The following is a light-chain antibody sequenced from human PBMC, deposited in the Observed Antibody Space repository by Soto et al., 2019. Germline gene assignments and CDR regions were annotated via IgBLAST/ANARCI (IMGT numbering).Light chain of an antibody. J-gene: IGKJ5*01. V-gene: IGKV1-39*01. CDR1: QSITTW. CDR3: QQSYSTPIT. Sequence: DIQMTQSPSTVSASVGDSVTITCRASQSITTWLAWYQQRPGKAPKLLIYDVSSLESGVPSRFSGSGSGTDFTLTISSLQPEDFATYYCQQSYSTPITFGQGTRLEIK. CDR2: DVS.